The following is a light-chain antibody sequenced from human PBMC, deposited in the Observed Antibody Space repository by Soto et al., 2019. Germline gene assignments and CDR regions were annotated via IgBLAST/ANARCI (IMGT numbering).Light chain of an antibody. Sequence: QSALTQPASVSGSPGQSITISCTGTNSDVGSHNFVSWYQQYPGKAPKLLIYEASKRPSELSNRFSGSKSGNTASLTISGLQAEDEADYYCCSLTNGATWVFGGGTKLTVL. CDR2: EAS. CDR3: CSLTNGATWV. J-gene: IGLJ3*02. V-gene: IGLV2-23*01. CDR1: NSDVGSHNF.